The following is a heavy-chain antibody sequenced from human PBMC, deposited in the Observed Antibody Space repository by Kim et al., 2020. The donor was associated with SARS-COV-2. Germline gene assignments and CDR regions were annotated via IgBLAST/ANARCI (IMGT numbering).Heavy chain of an antibody. V-gene: IGHV3-9*01. J-gene: IGHJ4*02. CDR2: ISWNSVII. Sequence: GGSLRLSCAASGFTFDDYPMYWVRQTPGKGLEWVSRISWNSVIIAYADSVKGQFTVSRDNAKNSLYLQMTSLRTDDTAFYYCAKGDYNKYDALDYWGQGTLVTVSS. CDR1: GFTFDDYP. D-gene: IGHD4-4*01. CDR3: AKGDYNKYDALDY.